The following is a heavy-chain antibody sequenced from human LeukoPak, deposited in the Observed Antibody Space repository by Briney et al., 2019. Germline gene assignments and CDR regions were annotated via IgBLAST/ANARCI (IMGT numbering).Heavy chain of an antibody. CDR3: ARDQATTVTNFDY. CDR1: GFTFSDYY. Sequence: GGSLRLSCAASGFTFSDYYMSRIRQAPGKGLEWVSYISSSGSTIYYADSVEGRFTISRDNAKNSLYLQMNSLRAEDTAVYYCARDQATTVTNFDYWGQGTLVTVSS. D-gene: IGHD4-17*01. V-gene: IGHV3-11*04. J-gene: IGHJ4*02. CDR2: ISSSGSTI.